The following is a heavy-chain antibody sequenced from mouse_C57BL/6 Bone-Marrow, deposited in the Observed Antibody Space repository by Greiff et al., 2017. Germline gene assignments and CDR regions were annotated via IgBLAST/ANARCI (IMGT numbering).Heavy chain of an antibody. J-gene: IGHJ4*01. CDR2: IDPSDSEP. Sequence: VQLQQPGAELVRPGSSGKRSCKASGYTFTSYWMHWVKQSPIQGLEGIVNIDPSDSEPHYNQRLKDKATLTLDKSSSPAYMQLSSLTSVDSAVYYCAALGSYYCGSSLYAMDYWGQGTSVTVSS. CDR1: GYTFTSYW. V-gene: IGHV1-52*01. D-gene: IGHD1-1*01. CDR3: AALGSYYCGSSLYAMDY.